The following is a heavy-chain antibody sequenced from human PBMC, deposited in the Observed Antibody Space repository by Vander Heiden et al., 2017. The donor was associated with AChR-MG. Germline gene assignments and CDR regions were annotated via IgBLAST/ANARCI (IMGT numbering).Heavy chain of an antibody. V-gene: IGHV1-18*01. CDR1: GYTFTSYG. CDR3: ARRGSGSYLDNGFDP. Sequence: QVQLVQSGAEVKKPGASGTVSCKASGYTFTSYGISWVRQAPGQGLEGMVWIRAYNGNTNYAQKLQGRVNMTTDTSTSIAYMELRSLRSDDTAVYYCARRGSGSYLDNGFDPWGQGTLVTVSS. J-gene: IGHJ5*02. CDR2: IRAYNGNT. D-gene: IGHD1-26*01.